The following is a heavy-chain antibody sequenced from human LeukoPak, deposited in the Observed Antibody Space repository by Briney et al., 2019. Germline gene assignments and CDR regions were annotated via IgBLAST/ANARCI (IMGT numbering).Heavy chain of an antibody. J-gene: IGHJ4*02. Sequence: PSETLSLTCTVSGGSISSGDYSWSWIRQPPGKGLEWVGYIYYSGSTYYNPSLKSRVTISVDTSKNQFSLKLSSVTAADTAVYYCAREDYDSSGYNYFDYWGQGTLVTVSS. V-gene: IGHV4-30-4*01. CDR3: AREDYDSSGYNYFDY. CDR1: GGSISSGDYS. D-gene: IGHD3-22*01. CDR2: IYYSGST.